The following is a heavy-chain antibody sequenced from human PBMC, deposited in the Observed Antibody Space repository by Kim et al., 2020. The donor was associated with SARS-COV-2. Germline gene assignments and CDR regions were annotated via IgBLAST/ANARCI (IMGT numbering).Heavy chain of an antibody. CDR2: ISWNSGSI. CDR3: AKDIVPYSSSWYSWDGGLVDY. D-gene: IGHD6-13*01. V-gene: IGHV3-9*01. CDR1: GFTFDDYA. J-gene: IGHJ4*02. Sequence: GGSLRLSCAASGFTFDDYAMHWVRQAPGKGLEWVSGISWNSGSIGYADSVKGRFTISRDNAKNSLYLQMNSLRAEDTALYYCAKDIVPYSSSWYSWDGGLVDYWGQGTLVTVSS.